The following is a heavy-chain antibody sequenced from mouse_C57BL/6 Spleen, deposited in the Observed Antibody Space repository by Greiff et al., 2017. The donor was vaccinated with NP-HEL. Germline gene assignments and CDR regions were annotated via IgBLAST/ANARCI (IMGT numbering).Heavy chain of an antibody. D-gene: IGHD1-1*01. Sequence: QFQLQQHGTELLNPGASVKLSCKASDYTFTSYWMHWVKQRPGQGLEWIGHINPSNGGTNYNEKFNSKATLTVDKSSSTAYMQLSSLTSEDSAVYYCARGDYGSRGEFDYWGQGTTLTVSS. V-gene: IGHV1-53*01. CDR2: INPSNGGT. CDR3: ARGDYGSRGEFDY. J-gene: IGHJ2*01. CDR1: DYTFTSYW.